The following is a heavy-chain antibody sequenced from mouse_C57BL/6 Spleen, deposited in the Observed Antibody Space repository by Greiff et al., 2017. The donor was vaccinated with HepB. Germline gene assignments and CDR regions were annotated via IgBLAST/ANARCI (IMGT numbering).Heavy chain of an antibody. CDR2: INPGSGGT. CDR3: ARGSSYVPDY. D-gene: IGHD1-1*01. V-gene: IGHV1-54*01. J-gene: IGHJ2*01. Sequence: QVQLQQSGAELVRPGTSVKVSCKASGYAFTNYLIEWVKQRPGQGLEWIGVINPGSGGTNYNEKFKGKATLTADKSSSTAYMQLSSLTSEDSAVYFCARGSSYVPDYWGQGTTLTVSS. CDR1: GYAFTNYL.